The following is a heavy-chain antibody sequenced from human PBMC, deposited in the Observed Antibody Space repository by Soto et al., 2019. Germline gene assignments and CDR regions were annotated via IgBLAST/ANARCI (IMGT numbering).Heavy chain of an antibody. V-gene: IGHV3-30*18. J-gene: IGHJ4*02. CDR2: VSHDGRNT. CDR1: GFTFSDYA. CDR3: AKGGRQWLVTSDFNY. D-gene: IGHD6-19*01. Sequence: VQLVESGGGVVQPGRSLRLSCAASGFTFSDYAMHWVRQSPGKGLEWVAVVSHDGRNTHYADSVKGRFTISRDSSKNTVSLELTSLRAEDTAVYYCAKGGRQWLVTSDFNYWGQGALVTVSS.